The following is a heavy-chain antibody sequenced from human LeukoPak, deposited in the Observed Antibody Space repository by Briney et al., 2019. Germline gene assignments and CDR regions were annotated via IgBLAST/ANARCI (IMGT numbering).Heavy chain of an antibody. CDR1: RFTFSTYA. V-gene: IGHV3-23*01. CDR2: ISAGGGST. J-gene: IGHJ4*02. CDR3: AKNLAAADSPIDC. Sequence: PGGSLRLSRTASRFTFSTYAMNWVRQAPGKGLEWVSAISAGGGSTYYADSVRGRIPISRDNSKNTLYLQMNSLGAEDTALYYCAKNLAAADSPIDCWGQGTLVTVSS. D-gene: IGHD6-13*01.